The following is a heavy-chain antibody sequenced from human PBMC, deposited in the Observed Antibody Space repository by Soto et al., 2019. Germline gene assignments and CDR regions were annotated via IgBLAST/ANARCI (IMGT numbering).Heavy chain of an antibody. J-gene: IGHJ6*02. CDR1: AGSISSYY. CDR2: IYYSGST. CDR3: AGAVLRGGVDCTNGVCYDSSYYYGMEL. V-gene: IGHV4-59*01. Sequence: NPSETLSLTCTVSAGSISSYYWSWIRQPPGKGLEWIGYIYYSGSTNYNPSLTSRVTISVDTSKNRFFLKLSSVTAAESAVYYCAGAVLRGGVDCTNGVCYDSSYYYGMELWGQGTTVTVSS. D-gene: IGHD2-8*01.